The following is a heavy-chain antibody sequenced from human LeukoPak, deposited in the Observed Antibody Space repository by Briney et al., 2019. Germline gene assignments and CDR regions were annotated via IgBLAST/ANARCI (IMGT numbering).Heavy chain of an antibody. D-gene: IGHD5-18*01. Sequence: GGSLRLSCAASGFTLSSYAMSWVRQAPGKGLEWVSAISGSGGSTYYADSVKGRFTISRDNSKNTLYLQMNSLRAEDTAVYYCAKAPLVDTAMVSVFDYWGQGTLVTVSS. CDR1: GFTLSSYA. CDR3: AKAPLVDTAMVSVFDY. J-gene: IGHJ4*02. V-gene: IGHV3-23*01. CDR2: ISGSGGST.